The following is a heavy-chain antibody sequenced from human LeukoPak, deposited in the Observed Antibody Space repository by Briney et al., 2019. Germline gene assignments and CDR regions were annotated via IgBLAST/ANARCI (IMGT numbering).Heavy chain of an antibody. J-gene: IGHJ5*02. V-gene: IGHV3-21*04. Sequence: GGSLRLSCAASGFTFSSYNMNWVRQAPGKGLEWVSSITSSSNYIYYADSVEGRFTISRDNSKNTLYLQMNSLRAEDTAVYYCAKDFWVYGDYDVNWFDPWGQGTLVTVSS. CDR2: ITSSSNYI. CDR3: AKDFWVYGDYDVNWFDP. CDR1: GFTFSSYN. D-gene: IGHD4-17*01.